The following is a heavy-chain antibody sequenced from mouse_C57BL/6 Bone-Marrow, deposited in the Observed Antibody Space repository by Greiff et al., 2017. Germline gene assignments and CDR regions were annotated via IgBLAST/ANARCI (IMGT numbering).Heavy chain of an antibody. Sequence: VQLQQPGAELVMPGASVKLSCKASGYTFTSYWMHWVKQRPGQGLEWIGEIDPSDSYTNYNQKFKGKSTLTVDTSSSTAYMQLRSLTSEDSAVYYCARGGYYLDNWGQGTTLTVSS. J-gene: IGHJ2*01. V-gene: IGHV1-69*01. CDR3: ARGGYYLDN. D-gene: IGHD3-1*01. CDR2: IDPSDSYT. CDR1: GYTFTSYW.